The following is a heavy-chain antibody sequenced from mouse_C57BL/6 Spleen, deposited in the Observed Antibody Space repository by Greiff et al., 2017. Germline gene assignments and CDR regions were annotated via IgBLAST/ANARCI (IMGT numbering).Heavy chain of an antibody. CDR2: IYPSSGIT. J-gene: IGHJ1*03. D-gene: IGHD1-1*01. CDR1: GYTFTSYW. CDR3: ARGVVSPNWYVDV. Sequence: VQLQQPGAELVKPGASVKLSCKASGYTFTSYWMHWVKQRPGQGLEWIGMIYPSSGITNYNEKFKSKATLTVDKSYSTDYMQLSSLTSEDSAVYYWARGVVSPNWYVDVWGTGPTVTVSS. V-gene: IGHV1-64*01.